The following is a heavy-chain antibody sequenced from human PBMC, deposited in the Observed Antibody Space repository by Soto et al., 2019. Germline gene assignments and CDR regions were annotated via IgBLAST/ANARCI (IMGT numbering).Heavy chain of an antibody. Sequence: ASLKLSCKASGYTFTSYGISGGRQAPGQGLEWMGWISAYNGNTNYAQKLQGRVTMTTDTSTSTAYMELRSLRSDDTAVYYCARGITLVRGVTQNNWFDPWGQGTLVTVSS. CDR3: ARGITLVRGVTQNNWFDP. D-gene: IGHD3-10*01. V-gene: IGHV1-18*04. J-gene: IGHJ5*02. CDR1: GYTFTSYG. CDR2: ISAYNGNT.